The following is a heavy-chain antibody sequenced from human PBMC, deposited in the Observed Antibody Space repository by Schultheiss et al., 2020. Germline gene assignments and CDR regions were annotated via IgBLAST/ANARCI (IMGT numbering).Heavy chain of an antibody. CDR3: ARAPAGMDV. J-gene: IGHJ6*02. V-gene: IGHV3-33*01. CDR2: IWYDGSNK. Sequence: GESLKISCAASGFTFSSYGMHWVRQAPGKGLEWVAVIWYDGSNKYYADSVKGRFTISRDNSKNTLYLQMNSLRAEDTAVYYCARAPAGMDVWGQGTTVTVSS. CDR1: GFTFSSYG.